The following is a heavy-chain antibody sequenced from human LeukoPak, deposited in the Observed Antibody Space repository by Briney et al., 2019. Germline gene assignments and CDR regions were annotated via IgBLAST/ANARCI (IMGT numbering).Heavy chain of an antibody. Sequence: GGSLRLSCAASGFTFSSYAMSWVRQAPGKGLEWVSSISGSGGSTYSADSVKGRFTISRDNSKNTLYLQMNSLRAEDTAVYYCAKVPYSSGWEFDYWGQGTLVTVSS. CDR1: GFTFSSYA. D-gene: IGHD6-19*01. CDR2: ISGSGGST. J-gene: IGHJ4*02. V-gene: IGHV3-23*01. CDR3: AKVPYSSGWEFDY.